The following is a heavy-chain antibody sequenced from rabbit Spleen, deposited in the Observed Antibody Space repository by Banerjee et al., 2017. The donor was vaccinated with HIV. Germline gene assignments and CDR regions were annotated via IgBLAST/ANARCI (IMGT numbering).Heavy chain of an antibody. Sequence: QLVESGGGLVQPGGSLKLSCKASGFTLSNYYMNWVRQAPGKGLEWIGYIDPVFGSTYYANWVNGRFTISSHNAQNTLYLQLNSLTAADTATYFCARDGIYGGSSYFYFNLWGPGTLVTVS. CDR2: IDPVFGST. V-gene: IGHV1S7*01. CDR3: ARDGIYGGSSYFYFNL. J-gene: IGHJ4*01. D-gene: IGHD8-1*01. CDR1: GFTLSNYY.